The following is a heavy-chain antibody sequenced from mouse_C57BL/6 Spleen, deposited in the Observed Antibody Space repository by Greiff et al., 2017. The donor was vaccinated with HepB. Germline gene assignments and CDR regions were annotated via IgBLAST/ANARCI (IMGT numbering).Heavy chain of an antibody. V-gene: IGHV5-16*01. CDR1: GFTFSDYY. D-gene: IGHD2-10*01. J-gene: IGHJ1*03. Sequence: EVKVVESEGGLVQPGSSMKLSCTASGFTFSDYYMAWVRQVPEKGLEWVANINYDGSSTYYLDSLKSRFIISRDNAKNILYLQMSSLKSEDTATYYCARSPSYYGTYGWYFDVWGTGTTVTVSS. CDR2: INYDGSST. CDR3: ARSPSYYGTYGWYFDV.